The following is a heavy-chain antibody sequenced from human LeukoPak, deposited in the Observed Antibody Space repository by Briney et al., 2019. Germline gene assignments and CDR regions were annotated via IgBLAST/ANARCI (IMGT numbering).Heavy chain of an antibody. J-gene: IGHJ4*02. CDR1: GFTFSSHS. CDR3: ARAGYDILTGYSYYFDY. D-gene: IGHD3-9*01. CDR2: ISSSSNYI. V-gene: IGHV3-21*01. Sequence: GGSLRLSCAVSGFTFSSHSMNWVRQAPGKGLEWVSFISSSSNYIYYADSVEGRFTISRDNAKNSLYLQMNSLRAEDTAVYYCARAGYDILTGYSYYFDYWGQGTLVTVSS.